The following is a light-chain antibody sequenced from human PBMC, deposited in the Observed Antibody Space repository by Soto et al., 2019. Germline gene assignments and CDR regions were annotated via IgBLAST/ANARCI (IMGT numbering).Light chain of an antibody. CDR3: QQYNNWLGT. V-gene: IGKV3-15*01. CDR1: QSVSSN. Sequence: EIVMTQSPATLSVSPRERATLSCRASQSVSSNLAWYQQKPGQAPRLLIYGASTRATGIPARFSGSGSGTEFTLTIGSLQSEDFAVYYCQQYNNWLGTFGQGTKVEIK. J-gene: IGKJ1*01. CDR2: GAS.